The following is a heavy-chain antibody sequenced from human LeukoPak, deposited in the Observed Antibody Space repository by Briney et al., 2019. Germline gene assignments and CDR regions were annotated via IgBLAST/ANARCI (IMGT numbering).Heavy chain of an antibody. Sequence: GGSLRFSCAASGFTFSSYWMSWVRQAPGKGLEWVANIKQDGSEKYYVDSVKGRFTISRDNAKNSLYLQMNSLRAEDTAVYYCARGQSDIVVVPAASWGDYYYYYMDVWGKGTTVTVSS. V-gene: IGHV3-7*01. CDR1: GFTFSSYW. J-gene: IGHJ6*03. CDR2: IKQDGSEK. D-gene: IGHD2-2*01. CDR3: ARGQSDIVVVPAASWGDYYYYYMDV.